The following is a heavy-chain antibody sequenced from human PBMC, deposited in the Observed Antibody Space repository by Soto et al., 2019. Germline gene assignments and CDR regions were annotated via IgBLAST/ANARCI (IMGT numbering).Heavy chain of an antibody. CDR2: IFHSLRS. CDR1: AGSTTSDY. CDR3: AREFNGSGEY. Sequence: SETLSLTCTVSAGSTTSDYWSWIRQPPGHGLESLGYIFHSLRSKYNPSLGSPRTISLDTSKNQLSLRLRSVTAADTAIYFCAREFNGSGEYWGKGNLVAV. D-gene: IGHD3-10*01. J-gene: IGHJ4*02. V-gene: IGHV4-59*01.